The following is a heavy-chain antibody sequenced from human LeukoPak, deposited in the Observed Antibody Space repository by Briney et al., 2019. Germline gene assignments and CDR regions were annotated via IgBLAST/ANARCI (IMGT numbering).Heavy chain of an antibody. CDR1: GGSFSGYY. CDR3: ARRATYYYDSSGYSTFDY. CDR2: INHSGST. V-gene: IGHV4-34*01. J-gene: IGHJ4*02. D-gene: IGHD3-22*01. Sequence: SETLSLTCAVYGGSFSGYYWSWIRQPPGKGLEWIGEINHSGSTNYNPSLKSRVTISVDTSKNQLSLKLSSVTAADTAVYYCARRATYYYDSSGYSTFDYWGQGTLVTVSS.